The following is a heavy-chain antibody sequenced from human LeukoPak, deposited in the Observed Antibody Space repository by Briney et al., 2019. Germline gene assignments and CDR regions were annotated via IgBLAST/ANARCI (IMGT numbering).Heavy chain of an antibody. CDR3: AKGASALWFGESLY. D-gene: IGHD3-10*01. CDR2: ISYDGSNK. CDR1: GFTFSSYG. Sequence: GGSLRLSCAASGFTFSSYGMHWVSQAPGKGLEWVAVISYDGSNKYYADSVKGRFTISRDNSKNTLYLQMNSLRAEDTAVYYCAKGASALWFGESLYWGQGTLVTVSS. J-gene: IGHJ4*02. V-gene: IGHV3-30*18.